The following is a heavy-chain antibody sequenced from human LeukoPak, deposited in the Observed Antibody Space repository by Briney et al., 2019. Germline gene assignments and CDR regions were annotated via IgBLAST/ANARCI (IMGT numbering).Heavy chain of an antibody. CDR1: GFIFSNYA. CDR3: ARDFRFLDDY. J-gene: IGHJ4*02. V-gene: IGHV3-23*01. D-gene: IGHD3-3*01. Sequence: GGTLRLSCAASGFIFSNYAMTWVRQAPGKGLECVAVISGSGGSGGTAYADSVKGRFTISRDNSKNTVSLEMNRLRVEDTAVYYCARDFRFLDDYWGQGTLVTVSS. CDR2: ISGSGGSGGT.